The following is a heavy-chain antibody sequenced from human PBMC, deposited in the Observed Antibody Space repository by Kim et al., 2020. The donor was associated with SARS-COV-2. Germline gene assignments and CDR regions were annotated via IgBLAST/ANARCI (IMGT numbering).Heavy chain of an antibody. CDR3: ARDHGFNGDYPP. D-gene: IGHD4-17*01. CDR2: INHSGST. J-gene: IGHJ5*02. Sequence: SETLSLTCAVYGGSFSGYYWSWIRQPPGKGLEWIGEINHSGSTNYNPSLKSRVTISVDTSKNQFSLKLSSVTAADTAVYYCARDHGFNGDYPPWGQGTLVTVSS. V-gene: IGHV4-34*01. CDR1: GGSFSGYY.